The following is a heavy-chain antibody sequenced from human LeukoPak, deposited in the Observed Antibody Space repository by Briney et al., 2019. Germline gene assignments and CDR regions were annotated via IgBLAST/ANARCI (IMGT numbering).Heavy chain of an antibody. D-gene: IGHD2-2*01. Sequence: SQTLSLTCTVSGGSISSGGYYWSWIRQHPGKGLEWIGYIYYSGSTYYNPSLKSRVTISVDTSKNQFSLKLSSVTAADTAVYYCASGRYCSSTSCPRGYYYYYYMDVWGKGTTVTASS. CDR3: ASGRYCSSTSCPRGYYYYYYMDV. V-gene: IGHV4-31*03. CDR1: GGSISSGGYY. J-gene: IGHJ6*03. CDR2: IYYSGST.